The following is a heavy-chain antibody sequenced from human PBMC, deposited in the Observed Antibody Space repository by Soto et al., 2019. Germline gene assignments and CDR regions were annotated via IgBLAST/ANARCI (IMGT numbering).Heavy chain of an antibody. V-gene: IGHV3-23*01. CDR3: AKSVVDTAMVRGHYYYYYGMDV. Sequence: EVQLLESGGGLVQPGGSLRLSCAASGFTFSSYAMSWVRQAPGKGLEWVSAISGSGGSTYYADSLKGRFTISRDNSNNTLYMKIHSLRAEDTAVYYCAKSVVDTAMVRGHYYYYYGMDVWGQGTTVTVSS. D-gene: IGHD5-18*01. CDR1: GFTFSSYA. CDR2: ISGSGGST. J-gene: IGHJ6*02.